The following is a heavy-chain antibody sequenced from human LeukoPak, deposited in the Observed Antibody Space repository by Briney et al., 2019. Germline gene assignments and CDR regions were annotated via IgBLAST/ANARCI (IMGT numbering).Heavy chain of an antibody. CDR1: GGSFSGYY. D-gene: IGHD3-10*01. CDR2: INPSGST. CDR3: ARGVAALLWFGEPYPIHNWLDP. J-gene: IGHJ5*02. Sequence: SETLSLTCAVSGGSFSGYYWSWMRQPPGKGLEWIGGINPSGSTNYNPSLKRRVAIPVDTSKTQFSVKLSSVTAAHTAVYYCARGVAALLWFGEPYPIHNWLDPWGQGTLVTVSS. V-gene: IGHV4-34*01.